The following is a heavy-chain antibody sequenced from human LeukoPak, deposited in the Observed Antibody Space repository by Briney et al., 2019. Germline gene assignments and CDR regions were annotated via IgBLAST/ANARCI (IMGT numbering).Heavy chain of an antibody. Sequence: PSETLSLTCAVSGGSISSHYWSWIRQPPGKGLEWIGYIYYSGSTNYNPSLKSRVTISVDTSKNQFSLKLSSVTSADTAVYYCARDSRGYYGDAFDIWGQGTMVTVSS. CDR3: ARDSRGYYGDAFDI. D-gene: IGHD3-22*01. CDR2: IYYSGST. V-gene: IGHV4-59*11. J-gene: IGHJ3*02. CDR1: GGSISSHY.